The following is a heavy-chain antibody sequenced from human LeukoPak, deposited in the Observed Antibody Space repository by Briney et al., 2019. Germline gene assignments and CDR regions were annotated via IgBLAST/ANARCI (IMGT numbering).Heavy chain of an antibody. CDR1: GGSISSSIYY. D-gene: IGHD5-18*01. V-gene: IGHV4-39*01. J-gene: IGHJ4*02. CDR2: IYYSGST. Sequence: SETLSLTCTVSGGSISSSIYYWGWIRQPPGKGLEWIGVIYYSGSTYYNPSLKSRVTISVDTSKNQFSLKLSSVTAADTAVYYCARLSSDTAMVTRDYWGQGTLVTVSS. CDR3: ARLSSDTAMVTRDY.